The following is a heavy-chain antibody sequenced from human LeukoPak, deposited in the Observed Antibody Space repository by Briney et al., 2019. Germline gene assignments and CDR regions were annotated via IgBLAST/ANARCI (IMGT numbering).Heavy chain of an antibody. CDR1: GFTFDDHA. V-gene: IGHV3-9*01. D-gene: IGHD3-9*01. CDR3: ARDESLRYFDWLSLDY. Sequence: GGSLRLSCAASGFTFDDHAMHWVRQAPGKGLEWVSGISWNSGSTAYADSVKGRFTISRDNAKNSLYLQMNSLRAEDTAVYYCARDESLRYFDWLSLDYWGQGTLVTVSS. J-gene: IGHJ4*02. CDR2: ISWNSGST.